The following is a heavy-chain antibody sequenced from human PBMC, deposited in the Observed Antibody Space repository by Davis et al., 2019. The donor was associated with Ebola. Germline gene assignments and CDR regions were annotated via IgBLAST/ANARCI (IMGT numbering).Heavy chain of an antibody. CDR1: GDSVSSGG. CDR2: TYYKSKWYN. CDR3: VRGWGRTGMGV. J-gene: IGHJ6*02. D-gene: IGHD1-26*01. V-gene: IGHV6-1*01. Sequence: PSETLSLTCAISGDSVSSGGWNWIRQSPSRGLEWLGRTYYKSKWYNDYAVSVKSRITINPDTSKNQFSLQLSSVTPEDTAVYYCVRGWGRTGMGVWGQGTTVIVSS.